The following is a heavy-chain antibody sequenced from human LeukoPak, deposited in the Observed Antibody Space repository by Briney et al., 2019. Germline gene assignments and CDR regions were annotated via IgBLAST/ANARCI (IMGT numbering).Heavy chain of an antibody. CDR3: ARDLTTDGGSYSDY. J-gene: IGHJ4*02. Sequence: VASVNVSFTASGYTFTIYYMHWVRQAPGQGLEWMGIINPSGGSTSYAQKFQGRVTMTRDTSTSTVYMELSSLRSEDTAVYYCARDLTTDGGSYSDYWGQGTLVTVSS. CDR1: GYTFTIYY. V-gene: IGHV1-46*01. CDR2: INPSGGST. D-gene: IGHD1-26*01.